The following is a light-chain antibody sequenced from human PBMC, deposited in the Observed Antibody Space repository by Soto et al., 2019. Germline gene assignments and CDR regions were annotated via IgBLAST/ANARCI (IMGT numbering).Light chain of an antibody. V-gene: IGLV1-51*01. Sequence: QSVLTQPPSVSAAPGQMVTISCSGSSSNIGNNYVSWYQQLPGTAPKLLIYDNNTRPSGIPDRFSGSKSGTSATLGITGLQTGDEADYYCGTWDSSLSAVVFGGGTQLTV. CDR3: GTWDSSLSAVV. CDR2: DNN. J-gene: IGLJ2*01. CDR1: SSNIGNNY.